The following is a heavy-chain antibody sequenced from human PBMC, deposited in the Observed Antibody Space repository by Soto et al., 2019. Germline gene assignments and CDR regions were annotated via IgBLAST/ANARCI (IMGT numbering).Heavy chain of an antibody. CDR2: ISWNSGSI. D-gene: IGHD6-13*01. CDR3: AKDGQQQRSFDY. J-gene: IGHJ4*02. CDR1: GVTFGSRA. V-gene: IGHV3-9*01. Sequence: EVQLLESGGDLVQPGGSLRLSCVASGVTFGSRAMSWVRQAPGEGLEWVSGISWNSGSIGYADSVKGRFTISRDNAKNSLYLQMNSLRAEDTALYYCAKDGQQQRSFDYWGQGTLVTVSS.